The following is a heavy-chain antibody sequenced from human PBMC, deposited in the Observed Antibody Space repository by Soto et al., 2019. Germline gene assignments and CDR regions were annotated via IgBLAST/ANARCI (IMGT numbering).Heavy chain of an antibody. CDR2: IIPILGIA. D-gene: IGHD6-19*01. CDR3: AREEETVAGLDY. Sequence: QVQLVQSGAEVKKPGSSVKVSCKASGGTFSSYTISWVRQAPGQGLEWMGRIIPILGIANYAQKFQGRVTVTADKYTSSAYMELSSLISEDTAVYYCAREEETVAGLDYWGQGTLVNVSS. J-gene: IGHJ4*02. V-gene: IGHV1-69*08. CDR1: GGTFSSYT.